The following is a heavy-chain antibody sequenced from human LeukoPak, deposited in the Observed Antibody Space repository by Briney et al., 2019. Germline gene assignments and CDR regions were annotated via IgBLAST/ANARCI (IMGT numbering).Heavy chain of an antibody. CDR3: ARDTEIVTGAFDI. V-gene: IGHV1-69*05. CDR2: IIPIFGTA. CDR1: GGTFSSYA. Sequence: SVKVSCKASGGTFSSYAISWVRQAPGQGLEWIGGIIPIFGTANYAQKFQGRVTITTDESTSTAYMELSSLRSEDTAVYYCARDTEIVTGAFDIWGQGTMVTVSS. D-gene: IGHD3-22*01. J-gene: IGHJ3*02.